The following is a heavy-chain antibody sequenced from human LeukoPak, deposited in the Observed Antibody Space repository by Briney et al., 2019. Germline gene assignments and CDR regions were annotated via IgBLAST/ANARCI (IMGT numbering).Heavy chain of an antibody. V-gene: IGHV3-23*01. J-gene: IGHJ6*02. CDR1: GFTFSSYA. D-gene: IGHD1-26*01. CDR2: ISNSGGST. Sequence: PGGSLRLSCAASGFTFSSYAMSWVRQAPGKGLEWVSSISNSGGSTYSADSVQGRFTISRDNSKNTLYLQMNSLRAEDTAVYYCAKQSGSLYYYGMDVWGQGTTVTVSS. CDR3: AKQSGSLYYYGMDV.